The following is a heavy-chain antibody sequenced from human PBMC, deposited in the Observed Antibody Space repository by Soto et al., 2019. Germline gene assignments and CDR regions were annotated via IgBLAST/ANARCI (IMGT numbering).Heavy chain of an antibody. CDR2: INYSGST. V-gene: IGHV4-61*01. D-gene: IGHD2-15*01. CDR3: ATLTNPGRSFYYGMDV. J-gene: IGHJ6*02. CDR1: GASVSSGNYF. Sequence: PSETLSLTCTVSGASVSSGNYFWSWIRQPPGKRLEWIAYINYSGSTNYNPSLKSRVTISLDTSKNQFSLKLTSVTAVDTAVYYCATLTNPGRSFYYGMDVWGQGTTVTVSS.